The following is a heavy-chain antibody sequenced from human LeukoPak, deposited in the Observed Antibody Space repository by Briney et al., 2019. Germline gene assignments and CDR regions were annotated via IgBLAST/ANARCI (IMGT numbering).Heavy chain of an antibody. V-gene: IGHV5-51*01. CDR3: VRQWGSDTRGWYYYMDV. D-gene: IGHD6-19*01. CDR2: IYPGDSDT. CDR1: GYTFTSYW. J-gene: IGHJ6*03. Sequence: GESLKISCEGSGYTFTSYWIGWVRQMPGKGLEWMGVIYPGDSDTRYSPSFQGQVTISVDKSSSTAYLQWGSLQASDTAMYYCVRQWGSDTRGWYYYMDVWGKGTAVTVSS.